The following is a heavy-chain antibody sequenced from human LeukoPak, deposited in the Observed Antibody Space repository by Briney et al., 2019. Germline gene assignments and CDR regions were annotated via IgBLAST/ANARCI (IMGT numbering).Heavy chain of an antibody. D-gene: IGHD2-15*01. CDR1: GFTFINYW. J-gene: IGHJ5*02. V-gene: IGHV3-7*01. CDR2: INQDGSEK. CDR3: ARPLDSIVSNWFDP. Sequence: PGGSLRLSCAASGFTFINYWMSWVRQAPGKGLEWVANINQDGSEKYYVDSVKGRFTISRDNAKNSLYLQMNSLRAEDTAVYYCARPLDSIVSNWFDPWGQGTLVTVSS.